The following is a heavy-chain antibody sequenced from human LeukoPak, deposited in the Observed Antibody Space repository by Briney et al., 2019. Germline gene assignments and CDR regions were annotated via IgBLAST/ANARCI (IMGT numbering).Heavy chain of an antibody. CDR1: GYTFTGYY. D-gene: IGHD6-6*01. CDR2: INPNSGGT. V-gene: IGHV1-2*02. J-gene: IGHJ6*03. Sequence: ASVKVSCKASGYTFTGYYMHWVRLAPGQGLEWMGWINPNSGGTNYAQKFQGRVTMTRDTSISTAYMELSRLRSDDTAVYYCASGSSSTKTYYYYYYMDVWGKGTTVTVSS. CDR3: ASGSSSTKTYYYYYYMDV.